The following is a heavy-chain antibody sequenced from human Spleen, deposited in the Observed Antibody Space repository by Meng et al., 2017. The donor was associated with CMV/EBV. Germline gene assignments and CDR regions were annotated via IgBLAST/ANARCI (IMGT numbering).Heavy chain of an antibody. CDR2: IYYSGST. D-gene: IGHD1-26*01. Sequence: GSLRLSCTVSGGSISSSSYYWGWIRQPPGKGLEWIGSIYYSGSTYYNPSLKSRVTISVDTSKNQFSLKLSSVTAADTAVYYCARGSGVSSSLSRPFDSWGQGMLVTVSS. J-gene: IGHJ4*02. V-gene: IGHV4-39*07. CDR1: GGSISSSSYY. CDR3: ARGSGVSSSLSRPFDS.